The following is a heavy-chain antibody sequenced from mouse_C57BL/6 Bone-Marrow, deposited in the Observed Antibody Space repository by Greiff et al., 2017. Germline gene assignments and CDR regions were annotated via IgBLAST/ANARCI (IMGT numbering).Heavy chain of an antibody. CDR1: GYTFTTYP. Sequence: QVQLKESGAELVKPGASVKMSCKASGYTFTTYPIEWMKQIHGKSLEWDGHFHPYNDDTKYTEKFKGQVTVTVEKSSSTVYVELSRLTSDDSAVYYCATDSSPFAYWGQGTLVTVSA. CDR3: ATDSSPFAY. D-gene: IGHD1-1*01. J-gene: IGHJ3*01. CDR2: FHPYNDDT. V-gene: IGHV1-47*01.